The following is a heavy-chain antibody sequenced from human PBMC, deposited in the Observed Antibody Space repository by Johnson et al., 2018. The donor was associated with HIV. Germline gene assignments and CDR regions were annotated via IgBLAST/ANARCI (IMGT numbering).Heavy chain of an antibody. Sequence: MLLVESGGGVERPGGSLRLSCAASGFTFDDYGMSWVRQAPGKGLEWVSGITWNGGSTGYADSVKGRFTISRDNAKNSLYLQMNSLRAEDTALYYCARDRYSSSSGAFDIWGQGTMVTVSS. CDR2: ITWNGGST. V-gene: IGHV3-20*04. D-gene: IGHD6-6*01. J-gene: IGHJ3*02. CDR1: GFTFDDYG. CDR3: ARDRYSSSSGAFDI.